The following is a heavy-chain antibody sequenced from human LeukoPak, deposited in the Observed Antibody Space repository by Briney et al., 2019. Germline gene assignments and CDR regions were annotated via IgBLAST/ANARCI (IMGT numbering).Heavy chain of an antibody. CDR3: ARDVGLLWFGESPAGFDY. Sequence: GRSLRLSCAASGFTFSSYGLQWGRQAPARGVEWVAVMWYDGGNKYYADSVKGRFTISRDNSKNTLYLQMNSLRAEDTAVYYCARDVGLLWFGESPAGFDYWGQGTLVTVSS. CDR1: GFTFSSYG. D-gene: IGHD3-10*01. V-gene: IGHV3-33*01. J-gene: IGHJ4*02. CDR2: MWYDGGNK.